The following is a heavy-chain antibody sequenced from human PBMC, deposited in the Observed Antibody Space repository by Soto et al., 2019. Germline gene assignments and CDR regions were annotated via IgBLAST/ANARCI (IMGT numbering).Heavy chain of an antibody. J-gene: IGHJ4*02. Sequence: GGSLRLSCAASGFTFSSYSMNWVRQAPGKGLEWISYITSSSATIYYADSVRGRFTISRDNAKNSLYLQMNSLRAEDTAVYYCARTYYDFLTGYEHFDFWGQGTLVTVSS. V-gene: IGHV3-48*01. CDR1: GFTFSSYS. CDR3: ARTYYDFLTGYEHFDF. CDR2: ITSSSATI. D-gene: IGHD3-9*01.